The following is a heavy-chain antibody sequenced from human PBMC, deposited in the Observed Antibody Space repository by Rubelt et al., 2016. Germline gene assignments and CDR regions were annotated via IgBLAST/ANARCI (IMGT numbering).Heavy chain of an antibody. Sequence: YYADSVKGRFTISRDNAKNSLYLQMNSLRAEDTAVYYCARESYDFGGEYYFDYWGQGTLVTVSS. J-gene: IGHJ4*02. CDR3: ARESYDFGGEYYFDY. V-gene: IGHV3-11*01. D-gene: IGHD3-3*01.